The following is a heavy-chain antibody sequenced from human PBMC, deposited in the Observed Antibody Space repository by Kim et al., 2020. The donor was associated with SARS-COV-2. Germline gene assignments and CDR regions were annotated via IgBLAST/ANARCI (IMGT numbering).Heavy chain of an antibody. CDR3: ARQGKRHRYSGYESHAFEI. V-gene: IGHV4-31*03. J-gene: IGHJ3*02. CDR1: GGSISSGGYY. D-gene: IGHD5-12*01. Sequence: SETLSLTCTVSGGSISSGGYYWSWIRQHPGKGLEWIGYIYYSGSTYYNPSLKSRVTISVDTSKNQFSLKLSSVTAADTAVYDCARQGKRHRYSGYESHAFEIWGQGTLVTVSS. CDR2: IYYSGST.